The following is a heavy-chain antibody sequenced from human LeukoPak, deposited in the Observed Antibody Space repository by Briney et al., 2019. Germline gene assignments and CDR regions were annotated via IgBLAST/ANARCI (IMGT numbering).Heavy chain of an antibody. V-gene: IGHV3-23*01. D-gene: IGHD1-14*01. CDR3: AKDFIAAGKRYGPYYYYYYYMDV. Sequence: PGGSLRLSCAASGFTFSSYAMSWVRQAPGKGLEWVSAISGSGGTTYYADSVKGRFTISRDNSKNTLYLQMNSLRAEDTAVYYCAKDFIAAGKRYGPYYYYYYYMDVWGKGTTVTVSS. CDR1: GFTFSSYA. J-gene: IGHJ6*03. CDR2: ISGSGGTT.